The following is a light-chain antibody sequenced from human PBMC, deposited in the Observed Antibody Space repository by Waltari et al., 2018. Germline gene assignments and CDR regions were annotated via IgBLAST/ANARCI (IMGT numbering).Light chain of an antibody. CDR1: SSDVGSYNL. Sequence: QSALTQPPSVSGSPGQSVTISCTGTSSDVGSYNLVSWYQQPPGTAPKLMIYEVNNRPSGVPDRFSGSKSGNTASLTISVLQAEDEADYYCSSYTGTTTLVVFGGGTKLNVL. J-gene: IGLJ2*01. V-gene: IGLV2-18*02. CDR2: EVN. CDR3: SSYTGTTTLVV.